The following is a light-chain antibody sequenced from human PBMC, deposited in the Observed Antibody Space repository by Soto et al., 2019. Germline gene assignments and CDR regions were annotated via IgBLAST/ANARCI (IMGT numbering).Light chain of an antibody. CDR2: GAS. CDR3: QQYGSSPLT. CDR1: QRISINY. Sequence: EMGLTQSPGTLSLSPGETATLSCRASQRISINYLAWYQQKPGQAPRLLIYGASIRAAGIPDRFSARGSGTDFTLTIARLEPEDFAVYYCQQYGSSPLTFGGGTKVDIK. V-gene: IGKV3-20*01. J-gene: IGKJ4*01.